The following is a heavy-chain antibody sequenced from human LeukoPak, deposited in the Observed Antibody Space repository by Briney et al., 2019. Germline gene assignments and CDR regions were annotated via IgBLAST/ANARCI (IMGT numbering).Heavy chain of an antibody. CDR2: IYSSGST. Sequence: PSETLSLTCTVSGGSMSSYYWSWIRQPAGKGLEWIGRIYSSGSTNYNPSLKSRVTMSVDTFKNQFSLKLTSVTDADTAVYYCARDRGYCSSIRCYYYFDYWGQGTLLTVSS. D-gene: IGHD2-2*01. CDR3: ARDRGYCSSIRCYYYFDY. V-gene: IGHV4-4*07. J-gene: IGHJ4*02. CDR1: GGSMSSYY.